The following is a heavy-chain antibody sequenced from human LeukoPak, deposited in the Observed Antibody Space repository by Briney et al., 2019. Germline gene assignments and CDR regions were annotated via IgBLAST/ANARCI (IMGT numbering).Heavy chain of an antibody. J-gene: IGHJ6*02. V-gene: IGHV3-64*01. Sequence: PGGSLRLSCAASGFTFSSYAMHWVRQAPGKGLEYVSAISSNGGSTYYANSVKGRFTISRDNSKNTLYLQMGGLRAEDMAVYYCARAGPYDFWSGYRLYYYYYGMDVWGQGTTVTVSS. CDR1: GFTFSSYA. CDR2: ISSNGGST. CDR3: ARAGPYDFWSGYRLYYYYYGMDV. D-gene: IGHD3-3*01.